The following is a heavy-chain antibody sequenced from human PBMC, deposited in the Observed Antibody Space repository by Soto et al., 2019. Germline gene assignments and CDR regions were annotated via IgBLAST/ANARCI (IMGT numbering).Heavy chain of an antibody. CDR1: GGSVNCYY. CDR2: INHTGGT. D-gene: IGHD3-3*01. Sequence: SETLSLTCAAYGGSVNCYYWNWIRQPPGKGLEWIGEINHTGGTHYNPSLKSRVTMSVDTSKNQFSLRLSSVTAADTAIYYCATRITVFGLLIPPFDPWGQGTQVTVSS. CDR3: ATRITVFGLLIPPFDP. J-gene: IGHJ5*02. V-gene: IGHV4-34*01.